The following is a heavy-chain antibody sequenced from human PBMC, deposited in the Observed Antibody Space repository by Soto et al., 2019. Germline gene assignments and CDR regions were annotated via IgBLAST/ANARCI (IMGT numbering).Heavy chain of an antibody. Sequence: LRLSCAASGFTFSSYWMHWVRQAPGKGLEWVSRIEGDGSSTTSADSVKGRFTVSRDDARNTLYLQMSSLRADDTAIYYCAREGLDTAGFFDVWGQGAMVTVSS. D-gene: IGHD6-13*01. CDR3: AREGLDTAGFFDV. CDR1: GFTFSSYW. J-gene: IGHJ3*01. V-gene: IGHV3-74*01. CDR2: IEGDGSST.